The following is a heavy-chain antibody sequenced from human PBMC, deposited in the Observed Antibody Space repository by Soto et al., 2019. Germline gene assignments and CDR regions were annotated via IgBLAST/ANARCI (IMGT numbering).Heavy chain of an antibody. Sequence: QVQLVESGGGVVQPGRSLRLSCAASGFTCSSYGMHWVRQAPGKGLEWVAVIWLDGSNKYYADSVKGRFTISRDNSKNTLYLQMNSLRAEDTAVYYCARGLWSFDYWGQGNLVTVSS. CDR2: IWLDGSNK. CDR1: GFTCSSYG. D-gene: IGHD5-18*01. J-gene: IGHJ4*02. V-gene: IGHV3-33*01. CDR3: ARGLWSFDY.